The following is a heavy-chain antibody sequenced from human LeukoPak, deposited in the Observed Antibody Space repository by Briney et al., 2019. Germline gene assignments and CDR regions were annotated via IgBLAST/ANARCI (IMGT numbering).Heavy chain of an antibody. CDR3: IRDWRNLAFDH. D-gene: IGHD3-3*01. CDR1: GFTFSSYG. J-gene: IGHJ4*01. CDR2: IRSDGSTT. V-gene: IGHV3-74*01. Sequence: GGSLRLSCAASGFTFSSYGMHWVRQAPGKGLVWVSRIRSDGSTTDYADSVKGRFTISRDNAKNTLYLQMNSLRAEDTAVYYCIRDWRNLAFDHWGHGTLVTVSS.